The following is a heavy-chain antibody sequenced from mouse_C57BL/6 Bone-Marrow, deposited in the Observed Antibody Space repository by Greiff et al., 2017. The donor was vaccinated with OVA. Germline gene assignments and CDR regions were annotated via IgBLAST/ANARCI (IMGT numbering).Heavy chain of an antibody. CDR3: TRDSNYWYFDV. CDR1: GFTFSDAW. V-gene: IGHV6-6*01. Sequence: EVQLVESGGGLVQPGGSMKLSCAASGFTFSDAWMDWVRQSPEKGLEWVAEIRNKANNHATYYAESVKGRFTISRDDSKSSVYLQMNSLRAEDTGIYYCTRDSNYWYFDVWGTGTTVTVSS. D-gene: IGHD2-5*01. J-gene: IGHJ1*03. CDR2: IRNKANNHAT.